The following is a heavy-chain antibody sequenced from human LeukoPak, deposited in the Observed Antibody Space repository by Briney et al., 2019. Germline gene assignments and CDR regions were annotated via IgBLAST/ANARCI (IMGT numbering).Heavy chain of an antibody. V-gene: IGHV4-61*02. CDR3: ARGLWFGDENPPYFDF. CDR2: IYTSEST. CDR1: GGSISSSNYY. J-gene: IGHJ4*02. Sequence: SQTLSLTCSVSGGSISSSNYYWSWIRQPAGKGLEWIGRIYTSESTNYNPSLKSRVTISVDTSRNQFSLKLSSVTAADTAVYYCARGLWFGDENPPYFDFWGQGILVTVSS. D-gene: IGHD3-10*01.